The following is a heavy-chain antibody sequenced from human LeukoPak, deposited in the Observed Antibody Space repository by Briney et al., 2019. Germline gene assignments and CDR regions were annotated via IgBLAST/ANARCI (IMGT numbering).Heavy chain of an antibody. Sequence: PSETLSLTCAVYGGSFSGYYWSWIRQPPGKGLEWIGEINHSGSTNYNPSLQSRITISRDTSKNQFSLKLRSVTAADTAVYYCARDRGSHVTDYWGQGTLVTVSS. CDR2: INHSGST. CDR3: ARDRGSHVTDY. V-gene: IGHV4-34*01. CDR1: GGSFSGYY. J-gene: IGHJ4*02. D-gene: IGHD1-26*01.